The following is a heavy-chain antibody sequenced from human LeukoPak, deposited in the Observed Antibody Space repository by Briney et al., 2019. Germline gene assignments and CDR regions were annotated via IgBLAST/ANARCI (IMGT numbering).Heavy chain of an antibody. CDR1: GYTFTSYY. J-gene: IGHJ4*02. CDR2: INPSGCST. V-gene: IGHV1-46*01. Sequence: SVNVSCKASGYTFTSYYMHWVRQAPGQGLAWMGIINPSGCSTSYAQKFQGRVTMTRDTSTSTVYMELSSLRSKDTDVYDCARGYRRDMHYWGQGTLVTVSS. D-gene: IGHD1-14*01. CDR3: ARGYRRDMHY.